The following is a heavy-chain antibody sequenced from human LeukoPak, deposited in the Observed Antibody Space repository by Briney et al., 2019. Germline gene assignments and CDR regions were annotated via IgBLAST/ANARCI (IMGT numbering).Heavy chain of an antibody. CDR2: IYSGGST. J-gene: IGHJ6*03. V-gene: IGHV3-53*01. Sequence: GGSLRLSCAASGFSFSDYNMNWVRQAPGKGLEWVSVIYSGGSTYYADSVKGRFTISRDNSKNTLYLQMNSLRVEDTAVYYCARDTWAYYMDVWGKGTTVTISS. CDR3: ARDTWAYYMDV. D-gene: IGHD2/OR15-2a*01. CDR1: GFSFSDYN.